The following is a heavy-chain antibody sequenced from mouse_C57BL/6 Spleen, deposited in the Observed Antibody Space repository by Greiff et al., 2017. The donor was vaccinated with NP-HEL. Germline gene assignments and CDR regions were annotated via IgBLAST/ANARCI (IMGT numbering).Heavy chain of an antibody. Sequence: EVQLQQSGPELVKPGASVKISCKASGYSFTGYYMNWVKQSPEKSLEWIGEINPSTGGTTYNQKFKAKATLTVDKSSSTDYMQLKSLTSEDSAVYYCARGGYLDWYFDVWGTRTTVTVSS. CDR3: ARGGYLDWYFDV. CDR2: INPSTGGT. V-gene: IGHV1-42*01. D-gene: IGHD2-3*01. J-gene: IGHJ1*03. CDR1: GYSFTGYY.